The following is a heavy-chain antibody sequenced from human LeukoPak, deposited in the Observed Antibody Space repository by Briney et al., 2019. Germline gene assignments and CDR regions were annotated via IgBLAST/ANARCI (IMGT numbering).Heavy chain of an antibody. J-gene: IGHJ6*02. CDR2: ICDSCNTN. V-gene: IGHV3-48*04. CDR3: ARGGGLDV. D-gene: IGHD3-16*01. Sequence: GGSLRLSCAASGFTFSNFGMNWVRQAPGKGLEWISYICDSCNTNYYADSVKGRFTTSRDNAKNSLYLQMSNLRAEDTAVYFCARGGGLDVWGQGATVTVSS. CDR1: GFTFSNFG.